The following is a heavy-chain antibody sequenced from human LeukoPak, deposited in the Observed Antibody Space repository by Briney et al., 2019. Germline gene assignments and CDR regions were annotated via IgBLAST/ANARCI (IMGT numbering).Heavy chain of an antibody. CDR3: ARGRLDFWSGYRRLHFDY. V-gene: IGHV4-34*01. D-gene: IGHD3-3*01. CDR1: GGSFSGYY. CDR2: INHSGST. J-gene: IGHJ4*02. Sequence: PSETLSLTCAVYGGSFSGYYWSWIRQPPGKGLERIGEINHSGSTNYNPSLKSRVTISVDTSKNQFSLKLSSVTAADTAVYYCARGRLDFWSGYRRLHFDYWGQGTLVTVSS.